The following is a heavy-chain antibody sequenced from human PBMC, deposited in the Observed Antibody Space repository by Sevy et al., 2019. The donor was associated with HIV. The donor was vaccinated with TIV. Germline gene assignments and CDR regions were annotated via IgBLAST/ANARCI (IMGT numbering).Heavy chain of an antibody. CDR2: ISGSGGST. J-gene: IGHJ4*02. V-gene: IGHV3-23*01. CDR1: GFTFSSYA. D-gene: IGHD6-13*01. CDR3: AKGGSSSPYYFDY. Sequence: GGSLRLSCAASGFTFSSYAMSWVRQAPGKGLEWVSAISGSGGSTYYAYSVKGRFTISRDNSKNTLYLQMNSLRAEDTAVYYCAKGGSSSPYYFDYWGQGTLVTVSS.